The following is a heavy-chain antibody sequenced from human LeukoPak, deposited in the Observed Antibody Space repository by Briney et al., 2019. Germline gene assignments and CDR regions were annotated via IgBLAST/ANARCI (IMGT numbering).Heavy chain of an antibody. CDR1: GFTFSSYA. Sequence: GGSLRLSCAASGFTFSSYAMHWVRRAPGKGLEWVAVISYDGSNKYYADSVKGRFTISRDNSKNTLYLQMNSLRAEDTAVYYCARDLSWYFDYWGQGTLVTVSS. D-gene: IGHD3-16*02. V-gene: IGHV3-30-3*01. J-gene: IGHJ4*02. CDR2: ISYDGSNK. CDR3: ARDLSWYFDY.